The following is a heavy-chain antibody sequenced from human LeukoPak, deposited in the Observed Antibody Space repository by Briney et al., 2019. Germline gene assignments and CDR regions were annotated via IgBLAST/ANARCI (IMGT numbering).Heavy chain of an antibody. CDR2: INVSGGST. J-gene: IGHJ4*02. CDR3: AKPARTDYADY. D-gene: IGHD1-14*01. V-gene: IGHV3-23*01. Sequence: GGSLRLSCAASGFTFSSYAMNWVRQAPGKGLEWVSSINVSGGSTYYADSVEGRFTISRDNSKNTLYLQMNSLGAEDTAVYYCAKPARTDYADYWGQGTLVTVSS. CDR1: GFTFSSYA.